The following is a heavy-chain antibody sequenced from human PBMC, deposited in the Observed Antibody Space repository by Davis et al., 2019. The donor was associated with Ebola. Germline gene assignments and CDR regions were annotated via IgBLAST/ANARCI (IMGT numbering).Heavy chain of an antibody. CDR2: MFHSGKT. J-gene: IGHJ4*02. V-gene: IGHV4-4*02. CDR3: ASLSCSDGTCSGF. D-gene: IGHD2-15*01. Sequence: MPSETLSLTCAVSGGSISSNNWWTWVRQPPGKGLEWIGEMFHSGKTNYNPSLQSRVTISVDKAMNQFSLKLTSVTAADTANYYCASLSCSDGTCSGFWGQGTLVTVSS. CDR1: GGSISSNNW.